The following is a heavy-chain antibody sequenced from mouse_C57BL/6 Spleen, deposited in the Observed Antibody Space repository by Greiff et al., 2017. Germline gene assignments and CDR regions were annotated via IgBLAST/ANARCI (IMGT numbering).Heavy chain of an antibody. J-gene: IGHJ4*01. CDR3: PDPLYDGYYYAMGY. V-gene: IGHV6-3*01. CDR2: ISLKSDNYAT. Sequence: DVKLVEPGGGLVQPGGSMKLSCVASGFTFSNSWMNWVRQSPEKGLEWVAQISLKSDNYATNYAESVKGRFTISRDDSKVSVYLQLNNVRAEDTGVYYCPDPLYDGYYYAMGYWGQGTSVTVSS. D-gene: IGHD2-3*01. CDR1: GFTFSNSW.